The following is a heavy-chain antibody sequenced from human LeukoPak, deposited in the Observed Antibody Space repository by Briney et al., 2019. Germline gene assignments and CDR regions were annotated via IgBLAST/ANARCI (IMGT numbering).Heavy chain of an antibody. CDR1: GFTFSSYW. D-gene: IGHD2-15*01. CDR2: IKQDGNEK. CDR3: ARFGYVAAVDL. Sequence: GGSLRLSCAASGFTFSSYWMSWVRQAPGKGLEWVANIKQDGNEKYYVDSVKGRFTISRDNAKNLLYLQMNSLRAEDTAVYYCARFGYVAAVDLWGQGTLVTVSS. J-gene: IGHJ4*02. V-gene: IGHV3-7*01.